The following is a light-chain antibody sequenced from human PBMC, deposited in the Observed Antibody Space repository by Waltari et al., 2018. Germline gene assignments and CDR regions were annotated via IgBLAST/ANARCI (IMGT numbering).Light chain of an antibody. J-gene: IGKJ1*01. CDR1: QGLLHSTGRTY. CDR3: MQGSHLRT. V-gene: IGKV2-29*02. Sequence: DVVLTQTPLSLSVTPGRPASISCRSSQGLLHSTGRTYLFWYLQKPGQSPQLLIYEVSNGFSGVPDRFSGSGSGTDFTPEISRVEAEDVGVYYCMQGSHLRTFGQGTKVEIK. CDR2: EVS.